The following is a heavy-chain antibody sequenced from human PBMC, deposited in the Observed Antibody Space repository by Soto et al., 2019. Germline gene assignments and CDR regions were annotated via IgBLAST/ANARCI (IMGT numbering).Heavy chain of an antibody. D-gene: IGHD1-26*01. V-gene: IGHV1-2*02. J-gene: IGHJ5*02. Sequence: ASVKVSCKASGYTFTGYYMHWVRQATGQGLEWMGWINPNSGGTNYAQKFQGRVTMTRDTSISTAYMELRRLRSDDTAVYYCARESTSSNALEGATERAKNLFGPWGQGTLVTVSS. CDR3: ARESTSSNALEGATERAKNLFGP. CDR2: INPNSGGT. CDR1: GYTFTGYY.